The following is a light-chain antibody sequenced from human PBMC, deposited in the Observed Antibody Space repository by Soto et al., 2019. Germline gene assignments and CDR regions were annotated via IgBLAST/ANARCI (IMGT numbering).Light chain of an antibody. CDR2: VAS. Sequence: DIQMTQSPSSLSASVGDRVTITCRASQGIAWYQQQPGKVPKLLIYVASTLQSGVPSRFSGSGSGTDFTLTISSLQPEDVATYYCQKYNSAPWTFGQGTKVEIK. CDR3: QKYNSAPWT. CDR1: QGI. V-gene: IGKV1-27*01. J-gene: IGKJ1*01.